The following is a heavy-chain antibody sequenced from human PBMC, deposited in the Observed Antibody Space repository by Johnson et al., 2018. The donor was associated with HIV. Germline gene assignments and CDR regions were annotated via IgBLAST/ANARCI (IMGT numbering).Heavy chain of an antibody. CDR2: IIGDVSSA. CDR1: GFTFSPYL. V-gene: IGHV3-74*02. Sequence: VQLVESGGGLVQPGGSLRLSCAASGFTFSPYLMHWVRQAPGQGLVWVSRIIGDVSSAIYTASVTGRFPISRDNTKNTLYLQMNSLSAEDTAVYSCKTGAFHAYDMWGQGTMVTVSS. CDR3: KTGAFHAYDM. D-gene: IGHD2/OR15-2a*01. J-gene: IGHJ3*02.